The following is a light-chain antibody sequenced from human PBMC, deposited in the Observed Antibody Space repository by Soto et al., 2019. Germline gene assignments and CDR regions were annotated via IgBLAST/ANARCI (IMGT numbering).Light chain of an antibody. CDR3: QQYGNPRIT. J-gene: IGKJ5*01. CDR1: QSVSNNY. V-gene: IGKV3-20*01. CDR2: GAS. Sequence: EIVLTQSPATLSLSPGERATLSCSASQSVSNNYLAWYQQKPGQAPRLLISGASSRAAGIPDRFSGSGSGTDFTLTISRLEPEDFALYFCQQYGNPRITFGQGTRLEIK.